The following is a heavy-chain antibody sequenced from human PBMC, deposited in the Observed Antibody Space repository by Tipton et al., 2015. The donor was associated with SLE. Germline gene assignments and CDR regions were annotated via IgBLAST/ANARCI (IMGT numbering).Heavy chain of an antibody. V-gene: IGHV4-34*01. CDR1: GGSFSGYY. CDR3: ARYADIVAVPAAFHYYGMDV. J-gene: IGHJ6*02. Sequence: LRLSCAVYGGSFSGYYWSWIRQPPGKGLEWIGDINHSGSTNYNPSLKSRVTISVDTSTNHFSLKLSSVTAADTAVYYCARYADIVAVPAAFHYYGMDVWGQGTTVIVSS. D-gene: IGHD2-2*01. CDR2: INHSGST.